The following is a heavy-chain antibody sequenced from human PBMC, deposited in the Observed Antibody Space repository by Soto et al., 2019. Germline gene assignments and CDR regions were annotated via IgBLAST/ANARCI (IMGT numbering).Heavy chain of an antibody. D-gene: IGHD3-22*01. Sequence: VGSLRLSCAASGFTFSSYAMSWVRQAPGKGLEWVSAISGSGGSTYYADSVKGRFTISRDNSKNTLYLQMNSLRAEDTAVYYCAKVQGYYDSSGYSDAFDIWGQETMVTVSS. J-gene: IGHJ3*02. CDR3: AKVQGYYDSSGYSDAFDI. CDR2: ISGSGGST. CDR1: GFTFSSYA. V-gene: IGHV3-23*01.